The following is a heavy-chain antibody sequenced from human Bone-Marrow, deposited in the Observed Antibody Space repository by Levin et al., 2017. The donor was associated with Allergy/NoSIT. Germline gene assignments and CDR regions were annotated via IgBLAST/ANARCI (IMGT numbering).Heavy chain of an antibody. CDR3: ARMAPYCSSTSCYYFDY. V-gene: IGHV1-18*01. Sequence: ASVKVSCKASGYTFTSYGISWVRQAPGQGLEWMGWISAYNGNTNYAQKLQGRVTMTTDTSTSTAYMELRSLRSDDTAVYYCARMAPYCSSTSCYYFDYWGQGTLVTVSS. J-gene: IGHJ4*02. CDR2: ISAYNGNT. D-gene: IGHD2-2*01. CDR1: GYTFTSYG.